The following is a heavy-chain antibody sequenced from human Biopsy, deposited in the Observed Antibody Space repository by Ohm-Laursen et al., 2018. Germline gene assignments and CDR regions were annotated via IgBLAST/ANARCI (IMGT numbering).Heavy chain of an antibody. V-gene: IGHV4-4*07. Sequence: TLSLTCNVSGGDINNYYWSWIRQPAGKGLEWIGRIYPGGSTNYNPSLKSRVTMSVDTSKKQLSLRLRSVTAADTAMYYCASVVLGPTNDAFDLWGQGRMVTVSS. CDR2: IYPGGST. D-gene: IGHD3-22*01. CDR1: GGDINNYY. J-gene: IGHJ3*01. CDR3: ASVVLGPTNDAFDL.